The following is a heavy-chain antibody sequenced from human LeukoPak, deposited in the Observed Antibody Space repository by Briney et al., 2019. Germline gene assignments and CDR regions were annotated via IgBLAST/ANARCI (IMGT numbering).Heavy chain of an antibody. V-gene: IGHV1-24*01. J-gene: IGHJ1*01. CDR1: GYTLNALS. Sequence: ASVKVSCKASGYTLNALSIHWVRQAPGKGLEWMGGLDPVDGETIYAQRFQGRVTMTEDTSTDTAYLDLRSLRSDDTAVYYYTTSRRFYYGSGTFQYWGQGTLLTVSS. CDR2: LDPVDGET. D-gene: IGHD3-10*01. CDR3: TTSRRFYYGSGTFQY.